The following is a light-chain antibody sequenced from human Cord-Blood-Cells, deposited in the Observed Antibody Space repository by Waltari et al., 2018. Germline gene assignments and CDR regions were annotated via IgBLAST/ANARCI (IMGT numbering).Light chain of an antibody. CDR2: KDS. Sequence: ARITCSGDALPKQYAYWYQQKPGQAPVLVIYKDSERPSGIPERFSGSSSGTTVTLTISGVQAEDEADYYCQSADSSGTWVFGGGTKLTVL. V-gene: IGLV3-25*03. CDR3: QSADSSGTWV. CDR1: ALPKQY. J-gene: IGLJ3*02.